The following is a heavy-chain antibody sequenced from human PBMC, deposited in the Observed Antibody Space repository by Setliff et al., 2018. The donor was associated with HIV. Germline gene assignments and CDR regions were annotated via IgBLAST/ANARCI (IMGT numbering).Heavy chain of an antibody. CDR2: IYYSGST. J-gene: IGHJ4*02. CDR3: ARASYSYDSTGYLY. Sequence: SETLSLTCTVSGGSISSGGYYWSWIRQHPGKGLEWIGYIYYSGSTDYNPSLKSRVTISVDPSKNQFSLKMNSVTAADTAVYYCARASYSYDSTGYLYWGQGTQVTVSS. CDR1: GGSISSGGYY. V-gene: IGHV4-31*03. D-gene: IGHD3-22*01.